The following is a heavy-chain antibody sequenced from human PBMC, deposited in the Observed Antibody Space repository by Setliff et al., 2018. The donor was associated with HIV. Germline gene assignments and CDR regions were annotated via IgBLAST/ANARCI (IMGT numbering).Heavy chain of an antibody. CDR3: ARETMYDSRGYLSHYFDY. CDR1: GVPLSDYY. D-gene: IGHD3-22*01. J-gene: IGHJ4*02. Sequence: ETLSLTCTLNGVPLSDYYWNWIRQSPGKGLEWIVEVNHNGNINYNPSLKSRVTVSVDTSKTQYSLKMISVTAADTAVYYCARETMYDSRGYLSHYFDYWGQGTPVTVS. V-gene: IGHV4-34*01. CDR2: VNHNGNI.